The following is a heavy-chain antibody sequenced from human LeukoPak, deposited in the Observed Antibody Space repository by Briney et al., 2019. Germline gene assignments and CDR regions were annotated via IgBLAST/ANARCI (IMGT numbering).Heavy chain of an antibody. CDR3: ARGPRYCSSTSCETFDY. D-gene: IGHD2-2*01. CDR1: GFTFSSYW. V-gene: IGHV3-74*01. CDR2: INSDGSST. Sequence: PGGSLRLSCAASGFTFSSYWMHWVRQAPGKGLVWVSRINSDGSSTSYADSAKGRFTISRDNAKNTLYLQMNSLRAEDTAVYYCARGPRYCSSTSCETFDYWGQGTLVTVSS. J-gene: IGHJ4*02.